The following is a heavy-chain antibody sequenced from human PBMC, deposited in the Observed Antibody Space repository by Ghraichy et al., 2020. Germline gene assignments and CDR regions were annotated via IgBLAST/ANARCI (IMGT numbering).Heavy chain of an antibody. CDR3: ARTGPHCGSTSCYDY. CDR2: IYYTGNT. V-gene: IGHV4-39*01. J-gene: IGHJ4*02. Sequence: SETLSLTCTVSGGSISSTSYYWGWIRQPPGKGLEWIGSIYYTGNTYYNPSLKSRVTISLDTSKNQFSLKLSSVTAAETSTYYCARTGPHCGSTSCYDYWGQGTLVTVSS. D-gene: IGHD2-2*01. CDR1: GGSISSTSYY.